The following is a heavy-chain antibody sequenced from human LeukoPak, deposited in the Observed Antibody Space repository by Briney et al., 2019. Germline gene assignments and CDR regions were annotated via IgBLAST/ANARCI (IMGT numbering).Heavy chain of an antibody. CDR2: IIPIFGTT. CDR1: GGTFSSYA. CDR3: ARTRFPYYRLSVADYYHMDV. J-gene: IGHJ6*03. Sequence: SVKVSCKASGGTFSSYAISWVRQAPGQGLEWMGGIIPIFGTTNYAQKFQGRVTINADKSTSTVYIELSSLRSEDTAVYYCARTRFPYYRLSVADYYHMDVWGKGTTVTVSS. V-gene: IGHV1-69*06. D-gene: IGHD3-10*01.